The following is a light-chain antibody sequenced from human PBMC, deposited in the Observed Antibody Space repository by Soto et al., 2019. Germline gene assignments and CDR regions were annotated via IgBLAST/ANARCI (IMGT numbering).Light chain of an antibody. V-gene: IGLV2-14*01. CDR2: EVS. CDR3: SSYTTSSTWV. CDR1: SSDVGAYNY. Sequence: QSALTQPASVSGSPGQSITISCTGTSSDVGAYNYVSWYQQHPDKAPKLMIYEVSKRPSGVSNRFSGSKSGNTASLTISGRQAEDEAEYYCSSYTTSSTWVFGGGTKLPVL. J-gene: IGLJ3*02.